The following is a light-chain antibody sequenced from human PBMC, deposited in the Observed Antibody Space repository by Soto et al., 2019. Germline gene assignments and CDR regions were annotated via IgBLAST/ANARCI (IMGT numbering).Light chain of an antibody. CDR2: EVT. CDR3: SSYTTSRTYV. CDR1: SSDVGGYNY. Sequence: QSALTQPASVSGSPGRSITIACTGTSSDVGGYNYVSWYQQHPGKAPKVVIYEVTDRPSGVSNRFSGSKSGNTASLTISGLQAEDEADYYCSSYTTSRTYVFGTGTKVTVL. V-gene: IGLV2-14*01. J-gene: IGLJ1*01.